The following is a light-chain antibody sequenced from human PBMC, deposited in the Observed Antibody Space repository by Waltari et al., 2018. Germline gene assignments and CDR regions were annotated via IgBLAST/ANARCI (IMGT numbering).Light chain of an antibody. CDR3: QHRFNWPLT. Sequence: EVVLTQSPAPLSLSPGERATLSCRASQSVSSYLAWYQQKPGQAPRLLISDASNRATGIPARFGGSGSGTDFTLTISSLEPEDSAVYYCQHRFNWPLTFGGGTKVEIK. CDR1: QSVSSY. CDR2: DAS. V-gene: IGKV3-11*01. J-gene: IGKJ4*01.